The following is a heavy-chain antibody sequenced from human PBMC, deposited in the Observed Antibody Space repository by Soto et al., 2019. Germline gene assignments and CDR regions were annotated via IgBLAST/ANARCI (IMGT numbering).Heavy chain of an antibody. Sequence: QVQLQESGPGLVKPSQTLSLTCTVSGGSISSGGYYWSWIRQHPGKGLEWIGYIYYSGSTYYNPSLKSRVTISVDTSKNQFSLKLSSVTAADTAVYYCARVNYSGYDYRYDSSGYYWASFDYWGQGTLVTVSS. V-gene: IGHV4-31*03. CDR3: ARVNYSGYDYRYDSSGYYWASFDY. CDR1: GGSISSGGYY. D-gene: IGHD3-22*01. J-gene: IGHJ4*02. CDR2: IYYSGST.